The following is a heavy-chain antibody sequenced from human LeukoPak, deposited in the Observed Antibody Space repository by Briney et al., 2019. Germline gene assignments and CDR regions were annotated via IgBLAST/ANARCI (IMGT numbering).Heavy chain of an antibody. CDR3: ARLRYCTNGVCP. CDR1: GGSFSGYY. D-gene: IGHD2-8*01. Sequence: SETLSLTCAVYGGSFSGYYWSWIRQPPGKGPEWIGEINHSGSTNYNPSLKSRVTISVDTSKNQFSLKLSSVTAADTALYYCARLRYCTNGVCPWGQGTLVTVSS. V-gene: IGHV4-34*01. CDR2: INHSGST. J-gene: IGHJ5*02.